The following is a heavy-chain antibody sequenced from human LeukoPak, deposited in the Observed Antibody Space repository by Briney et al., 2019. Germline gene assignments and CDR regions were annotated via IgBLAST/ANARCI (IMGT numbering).Heavy chain of an antibody. CDR1: GFTFSSYG. Sequence: PGGTLRLSCAASGFTFSSYGMSWVRQAPGKGLEWVSALTGRGGTTYYVGSVKGRFIISIDNSKNTLDLQMNSLTAEDTDGYYCARDRMEAILYFDFWGQGTLVTVSS. CDR3: ARDRMEAILYFDF. D-gene: IGHD2-21*01. J-gene: IGHJ4*02. CDR2: LTGRGGTT. V-gene: IGHV3-23*01.